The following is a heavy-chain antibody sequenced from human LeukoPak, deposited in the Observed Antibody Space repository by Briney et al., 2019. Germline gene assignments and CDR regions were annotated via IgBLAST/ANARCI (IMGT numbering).Heavy chain of an antibody. Sequence: GGSLRLSCAASGFTFSSFAMSWVRQAPGKGLEWVANIKRDGSEKHYVDSVKGRFTISRDNSKNTLYLQTDSLRAEDTAVYYCARAPSGYYPYFDYWGQGTLVTVSS. CDR3: ARAPSGYYPYFDY. D-gene: IGHD3-22*01. J-gene: IGHJ4*02. V-gene: IGHV3-7*04. CDR2: IKRDGSEK. CDR1: GFTFSSFA.